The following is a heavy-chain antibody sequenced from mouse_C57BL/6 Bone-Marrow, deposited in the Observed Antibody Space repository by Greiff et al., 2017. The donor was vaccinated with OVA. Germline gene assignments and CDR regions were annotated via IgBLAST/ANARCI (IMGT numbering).Heavy chain of an antibody. Sequence: EVQGVESGGGLVKPGGSLKLSCAASGFTFSSYAMSWVRQTPEKRLEWVATISDGGSYTYYPDNVKGRFTISRDNAKNNLYLQMSHLKSEDTAMYYCARDRRATVHYFDYWGQGTTLTVSS. CDR3: ARDRRATVHYFDY. V-gene: IGHV5-4*01. CDR2: ISDGGSYT. CDR1: GFTFSSYA. D-gene: IGHD1-1*01. J-gene: IGHJ2*01.